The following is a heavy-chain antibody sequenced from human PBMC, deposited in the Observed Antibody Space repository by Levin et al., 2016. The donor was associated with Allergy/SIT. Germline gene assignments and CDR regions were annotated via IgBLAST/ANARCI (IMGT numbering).Heavy chain of an antibody. J-gene: IGHJ4*02. CDR2: IDPSSSYI. V-gene: IGHV3-21*01. CDR1: GFTFSTYS. Sequence: GESLKISCAASGFTFSTYSMNWVRQAPGKGLEWVSSIDPSSSYIYYADSVKGRFTISRDNAKNTLFLQMNSLRAEDTAVYYCATHLYGSGTLYEYWGQGALVTVSS. CDR3: ATHLYGSGTLYEY. D-gene: IGHD3-10*01.